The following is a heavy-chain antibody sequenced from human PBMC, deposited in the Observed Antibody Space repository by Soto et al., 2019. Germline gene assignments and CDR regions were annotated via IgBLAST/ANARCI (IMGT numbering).Heavy chain of an antibody. CDR2: IYYSGST. V-gene: IGHV4-59*01. J-gene: IGHJ6*02. CDR1: GGSISSYY. D-gene: IGHD4-17*01. Sequence: SETLSLACTVSGGSISSYYWSWIRQPPGKGLEWIGYIYYSGSTNYNPSLKSRVTISVDTSKNQFSLKLSSVTAADTAVYYCARAPDYGGNLYYYYGMDVWGQGTTVTVSS. CDR3: ARAPDYGGNLYYYYGMDV.